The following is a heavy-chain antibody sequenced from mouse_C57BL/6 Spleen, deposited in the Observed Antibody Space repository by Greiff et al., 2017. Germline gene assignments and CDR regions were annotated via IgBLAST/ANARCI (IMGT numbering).Heavy chain of an antibody. V-gene: IGHV14-1*01. CDR1: GFNIKDYY. CDR3: TSWDGNYYAMDY. Sequence: EVQLQQSGAELVRPGASVKLSCTASGFNIKDYYMHWVKQRPEQGLEWIGRIDPEDGDTEYAPKFQGKATMTADTSSNTAYLQLSSLTSEDTAVYYCTSWDGNYYAMDYWGQGTSVTVSS. J-gene: IGHJ4*01. CDR2: IDPEDGDT. D-gene: IGHD4-1*01.